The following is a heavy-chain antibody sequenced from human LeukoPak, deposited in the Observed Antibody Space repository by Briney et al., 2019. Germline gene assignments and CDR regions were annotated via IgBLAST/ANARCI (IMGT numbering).Heavy chain of an antibody. Sequence: ASVKVSCKASGYTFTSYGISWVRQAPGQGLEWMGWISAYNGNTNYAQKLQGRVTMTTDTSTSTAYMELRSLRSDDTAVYYCASPAVNYDILTGYYKGRYYYYYGMDVWGQGTTVTVSS. J-gene: IGHJ6*02. CDR2: ISAYNGNT. V-gene: IGHV1-18*01. D-gene: IGHD3-9*01. CDR3: ASPAVNYDILTGYYKGRYYYYYGMDV. CDR1: GYTFTSYG.